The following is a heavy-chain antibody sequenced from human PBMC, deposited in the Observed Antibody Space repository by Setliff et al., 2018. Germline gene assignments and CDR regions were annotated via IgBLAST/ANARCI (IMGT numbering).Heavy chain of an antibody. V-gene: IGHV1-69*08. CDR1: GGTFSIYT. J-gene: IGHJ3*02. CDR3: AISTIFGVVSPTPDAFDI. CDR2: IIPIFGTA. D-gene: IGHD3-3*01. Sequence: SVKVSCKASGGTFSIYTISWVRQAPGQGLEWMGRIIPIFGTANYAQKFQGRVTITADKSTSTAYMELSSLRSEDTAVYYCAISTIFGVVSPTPDAFDIWGQGSMVTVSS.